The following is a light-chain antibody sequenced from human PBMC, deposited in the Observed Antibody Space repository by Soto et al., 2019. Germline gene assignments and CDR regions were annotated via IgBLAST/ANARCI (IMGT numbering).Light chain of an antibody. CDR3: CSSVGSYV. J-gene: IGLJ1*01. CDR2: EVT. V-gene: IGLV2-23*02. CDR1: SSDVENYKL. Sequence: QSALNQPASLSGSPGQSVTISCTATSSDVENYKLVSWYQQHPGKAPKLIIYEVTKRPSGVSNRFSGSKSANTASLTISGLQPEDEADYYCCSSVGSYVFGTGTKVTVL.